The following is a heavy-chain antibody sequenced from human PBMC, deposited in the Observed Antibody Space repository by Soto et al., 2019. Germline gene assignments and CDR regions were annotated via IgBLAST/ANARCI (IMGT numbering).Heavy chain of an antibody. Sequence: QLQLQESGSGLVKPSQTLSLTCAVSGGSISSGGYSWSWIRQPPGKGLEWIGYIYHSGSTNYNPSLKSRVTTSVDRSNNQFSLKLSSVTAADTAVYYCASTSIAARPDYYGMDVWGQGTTVTVSS. CDR3: ASTSIAARPDYYGMDV. J-gene: IGHJ6*02. V-gene: IGHV4-30-2*01. D-gene: IGHD6-6*01. CDR2: IYHSGST. CDR1: GGSISSGGYS.